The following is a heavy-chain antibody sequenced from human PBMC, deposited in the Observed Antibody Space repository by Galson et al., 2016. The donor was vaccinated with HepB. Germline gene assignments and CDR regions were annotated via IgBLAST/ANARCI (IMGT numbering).Heavy chain of an antibody. CDR3: ARDGRGGHYYGSWSY. D-gene: IGHD3-10*01. J-gene: IGHJ4*02. CDR1: GYTFTSYY. Sequence: KASGYTFTSYYMHWVRQAPGQGLEWMGIINPSGGNTNYAQKFQGRVTMTRDTSTSTVYMELSSLRSEDTAIYYCARDGRGGHYYGSWSYWGQGTLVTVSS. CDR2: INPSGGNT. V-gene: IGHV1-46*01.